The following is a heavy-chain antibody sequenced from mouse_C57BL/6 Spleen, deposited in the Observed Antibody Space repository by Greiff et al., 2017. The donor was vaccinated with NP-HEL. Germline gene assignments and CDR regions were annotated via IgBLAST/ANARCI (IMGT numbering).Heavy chain of an antibody. CDR3: AITYDPYWYFDV. CDR1: GYTFTSYW. CDR2: IHPSDSDT. Sequence: QVQLQQPGAELVKPGASVKVSCKASGYTFTSYWMHWVKQRPGQGLEWIGRIHPSDSDTNYNQQFKGKATLTVDKSSSTAYMQLSSLTSEDYAVDYGAITYDPYWYFDVWGTGTTVTVSS. V-gene: IGHV1-74*01. J-gene: IGHJ1*03. D-gene: IGHD2-3*01.